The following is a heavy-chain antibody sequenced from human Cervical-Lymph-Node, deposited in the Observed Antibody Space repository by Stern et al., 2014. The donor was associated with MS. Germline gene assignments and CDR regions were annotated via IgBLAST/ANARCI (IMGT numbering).Heavy chain of an antibody. V-gene: IGHV1-69*01. J-gene: IGHJ5*02. Sequence: VQLVQSGAEVKKPGSSVKVSCKASGGTFSTFAIRWVRQAPGQGLEWLGGIIPLFGTANSAQKFQGRVTFTADESINTAYMDLRGLRSDDTAIYYCTRHQEGIAASWGQGTLVTVSS. CDR3: TRHQEGIAAS. D-gene: IGHD6-13*01. CDR1: GGTFSTFA. CDR2: IIPLFGTA.